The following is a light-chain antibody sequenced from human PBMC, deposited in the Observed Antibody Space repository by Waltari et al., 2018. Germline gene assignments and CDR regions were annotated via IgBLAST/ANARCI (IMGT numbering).Light chain of an antibody. CDR2: EVT. V-gene: IGLV2-8*01. CDR1: NSDVGAYNY. CDR3: SSYAHNNHFV. J-gene: IGLJ1*01. Sequence: QSVLTRPPSATGSPGQSVTISCTGTNSDVGAYNYVSWYQQHPGNVPKLLIYEVTKRPSGVPVRFSGSKSGNTASLTVSGLQADDEADYYCSSYAHNNHFVFGTGTKVTVL.